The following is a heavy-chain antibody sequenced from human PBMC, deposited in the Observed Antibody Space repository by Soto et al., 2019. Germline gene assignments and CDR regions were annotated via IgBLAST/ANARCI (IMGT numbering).Heavy chain of an antibody. V-gene: IGHV3-23*01. CDR3: ARENEQWVAADN. CDR2: ISGSGSTI. D-gene: IGHD6-19*01. J-gene: IGHJ4*02. CDR1: GFTFSSYA. Sequence: PGGSLRLSCAASGFTFSSYAMSWVRQAPGKGLEWVSAISGSGSTIYYADSVKGRFTISRDNAKNSLYLQMNSLRAEDTAVYYCARENEQWVAADNWGQGTLVTVSS.